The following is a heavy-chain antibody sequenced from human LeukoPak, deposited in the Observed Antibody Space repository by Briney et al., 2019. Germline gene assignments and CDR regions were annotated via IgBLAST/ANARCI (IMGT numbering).Heavy chain of an antibody. V-gene: IGHV4-59*08. J-gene: IGHJ4*02. CDR1: GSSISSYY. CDR3: ARFYSSSWYRGDYFDY. D-gene: IGHD6-13*01. CDR2: IYYSGST. Sequence: PSETLSLTCTDSGSSISSYYWSWIRQPPGKGLEWIGYIYYSGSTNYNPSPRSRVTISVETSKNQFSLKLSSVTAADTAVYYCARFYSSSWYRGDYFDYWGQGTLVTVSS.